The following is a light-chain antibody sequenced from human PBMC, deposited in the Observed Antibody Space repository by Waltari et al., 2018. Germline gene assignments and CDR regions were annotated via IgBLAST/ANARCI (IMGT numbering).Light chain of an antibody. CDR1: QDISNF. V-gene: IGKV1-9*01. Sequence: IQLTQSPSSLSASVGDRVTITCRASQDISNFLAWYQQKPGTAPKLLSYAVSTLQSGVPSRFCGRGSGTDFTLTIRSLQPEYFATYYCQLLNSYQWTFGQGTKVEVK. CDR2: AVS. J-gene: IGKJ1*01. CDR3: QLLNSYQWT.